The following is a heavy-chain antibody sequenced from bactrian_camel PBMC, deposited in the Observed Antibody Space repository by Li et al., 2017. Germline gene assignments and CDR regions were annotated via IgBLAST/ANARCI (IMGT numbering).Heavy chain of an antibody. CDR1: EIIISRYC. D-gene: IGHD6*01. Sequence: VQLVESGGGSVQAGGSLKLSCKISEIIISRYCLGWFRQAPGEEREWVASLSGVDDSSGYANSVKGRFTVSRDSAKNTVYLQMNSLKSEDTALYYCATDDDTVVAGADFGYWGQGTQVTVS. J-gene: IGHJ6*01. CDR2: LSGVDDSS. CDR3: ATDDDTVVAGADFGY. V-gene: IGHV3S44*01.